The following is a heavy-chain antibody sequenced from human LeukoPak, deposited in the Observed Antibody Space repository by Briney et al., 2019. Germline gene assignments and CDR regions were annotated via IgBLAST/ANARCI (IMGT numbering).Heavy chain of an antibody. D-gene: IGHD2-15*01. CDR1: GFTFDDYA. CDR2: ISWNSNSI. V-gene: IGHV3-9*03. Sequence: PGGSLRVSCAASGFTFDDYAMHWVRQGPGKGLEWVSGISWNSNSIVYVDSVKGRFTISRDNAKKSLYLQMDSLRPEDMALYYCVKDVSLGFCSGGSCSAHFDHWGQGTPVTLSS. CDR3: VKDVSLGFCSGGSCSAHFDH. J-gene: IGHJ4*02.